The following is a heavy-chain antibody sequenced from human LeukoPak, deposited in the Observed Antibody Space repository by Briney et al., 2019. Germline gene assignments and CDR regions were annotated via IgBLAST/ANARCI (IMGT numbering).Heavy chain of an antibody. CDR2: IRPDGHNK. Sequence: GGSLRLSCAASGFIFIGYGVHWVRQAPGKGPEWVAFIRPDGHNKYYADSVKGRLMISRDNSKNTVDLQMNSLRGDDTAMYYCAKEGAASWDVDVWGKGSTVTVSS. V-gene: IGHV3-30*02. CDR1: GFIFIGYG. CDR3: AKEGAASWDVDV. D-gene: IGHD3-3*02. J-gene: IGHJ6*04.